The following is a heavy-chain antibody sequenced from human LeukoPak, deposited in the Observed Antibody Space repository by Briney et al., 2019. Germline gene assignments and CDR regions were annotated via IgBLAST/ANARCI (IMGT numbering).Heavy chain of an antibody. D-gene: IGHD6-19*01. V-gene: IGHV3-21*01. CDR3: ARDMRGGWYGLDY. Sequence: GGSLRLSCAASGFTFSSYSMNWVRQAPGKGPEWVSSISSSSSYIYYADSVKGRFTISRDNAKNSLYLQMNSPRAEDTAVYYCARDMRGGWYGLDYWGQGTLVTVSS. CDR2: ISSSSSYI. CDR1: GFTFSSYS. J-gene: IGHJ4*02.